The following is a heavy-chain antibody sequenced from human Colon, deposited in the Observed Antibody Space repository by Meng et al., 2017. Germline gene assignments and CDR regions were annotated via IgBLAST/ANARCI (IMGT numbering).Heavy chain of an antibody. J-gene: IGHJ4*02. Sequence: QGQLQESGPGLVRPPGTRSLTCTVSVGSVGSGSHYWSWFRQPPGKGLEWIGYIDYSRSINYYPSLKSRVTMSVDTSENQFSLNLSSVTAADTAVYYCAGGPWELDYWGQGTLVTVSS. V-gene: IGHV4-61*01. D-gene: IGHD1-26*01. CDR1: VGSVGSGSHY. CDR2: IDYSRSI. CDR3: AGGPWELDY.